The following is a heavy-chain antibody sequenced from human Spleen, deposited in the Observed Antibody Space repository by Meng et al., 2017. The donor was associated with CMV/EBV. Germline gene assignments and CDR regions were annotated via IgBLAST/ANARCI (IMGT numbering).Heavy chain of an antibody. CDR3: AKDNWNYRSYFDY. J-gene: IGHJ4*02. CDR1: GFTFTDAY. Sequence: GESLKISCTVSGFTFTDAYMTWVRQAPGKGLEWVAFLRYDGNNKYYTDSVKGRFTISRDNSKNTLYLQMNSLRAEDTAVYYCAKDNWNYRSYFDYWGQGTLVTVSS. V-gene: IGHV3-30*02. D-gene: IGHD1-7*01. CDR2: LRYDGNNK.